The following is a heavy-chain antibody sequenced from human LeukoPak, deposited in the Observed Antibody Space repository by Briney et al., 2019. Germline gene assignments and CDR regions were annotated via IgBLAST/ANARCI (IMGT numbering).Heavy chain of an antibody. J-gene: IGHJ1*01. CDR2: ISSSSSYI. D-gene: IGHD1-26*01. CDR1: GFTFSSYS. Sequence: GGSLRLSCAASGFTFSSYSMNWVRQAPGKGLEWVSSISSSSSYIYYADSAKGRFTISRDNAKNSLYLQMNSLRAEDTAVYYCARDYSGSTQPEYFQHWGQGTLVTVSS. CDR3: ARDYSGSTQPEYFQH. V-gene: IGHV3-21*01.